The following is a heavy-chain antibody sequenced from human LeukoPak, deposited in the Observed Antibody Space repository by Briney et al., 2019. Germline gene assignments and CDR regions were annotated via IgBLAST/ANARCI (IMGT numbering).Heavy chain of an antibody. D-gene: IGHD5-18*01. J-gene: IGHJ4*02. CDR3: ARDSDGGYTAMAY. V-gene: IGHV3-53*01. CDR1: GFTVSSNY. Sequence: GGSLRLSCAASGFTVSSNYMSWVRQAPGKGLEWVSVIYSGGSTYYADSVKGRFTISRDNSKNTLYLQMNSLRAEDTAVYYCARDSDGGYTAMAYWGQGTLVTVSS. CDR2: IYSGGST.